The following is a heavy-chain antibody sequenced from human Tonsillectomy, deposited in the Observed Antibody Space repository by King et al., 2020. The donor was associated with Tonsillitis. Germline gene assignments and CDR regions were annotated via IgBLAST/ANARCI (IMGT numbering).Heavy chain of an antibody. D-gene: IGHD3-10*01. CDR3: ARVTMVRGVIQSPSY. CDR1: GYSFTSYW. Sequence: VQLVESGAEVKKPGESLKISCKGSGYSFTSYWIGWVRQMPGKVLEWMWIIYPGDSDTRYSPSFQGQGTISADKSISTAYLQWSSLKASDTAMYYCARVTMVRGVIQSPSYWGQGTLVTVSS. V-gene: IGHV5-51*01. CDR2: IYPGDSDT. J-gene: IGHJ4*02.